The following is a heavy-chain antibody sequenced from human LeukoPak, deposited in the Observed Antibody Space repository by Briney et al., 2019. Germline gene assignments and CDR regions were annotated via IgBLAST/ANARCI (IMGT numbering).Heavy chain of an antibody. CDR1: GYTFTGYY. J-gene: IGHJ4*02. CDR3: ATPGRNYDYVWGSYRTHYYFDY. Sequence: ASVKVSCKASGYTFTGYYMHWVRQAPGQGLEWMGWINPNSGGTNYAQKFQGRVTMTRDTSISTAYMELSRLRSDDTAVYYCATPGRNYDYVWGSYRTHYYFDYWGQGTLVTVSS. D-gene: IGHD3-16*02. V-gene: IGHV1-2*02. CDR2: INPNSGGT.